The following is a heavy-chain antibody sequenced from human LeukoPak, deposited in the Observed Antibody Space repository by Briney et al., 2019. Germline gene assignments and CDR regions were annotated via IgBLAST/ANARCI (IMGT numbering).Heavy chain of an antibody. D-gene: IGHD6-13*01. Sequence: GGSVRLSCASSGCSFSNYWMSWLRQAPGKGLEWVANIKEDGSEKDYVDSVKGRFTISGDKAKNSLYLQMNSLRAEDTAIYYCARDWGAAGLWDYWGQGTLVTVSS. CDR1: GCSFSNYW. V-gene: IGHV3-7*05. J-gene: IGHJ4*02. CDR3: ARDWGAAGLWDY. CDR2: IKEDGSEK.